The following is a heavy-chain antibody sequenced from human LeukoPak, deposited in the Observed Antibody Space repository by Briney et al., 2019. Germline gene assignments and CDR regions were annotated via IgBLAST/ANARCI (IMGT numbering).Heavy chain of an antibody. CDR1: GFTFSSYE. V-gene: IGHV3-48*03. CDR3: ARDLGREYYYDSSGYPEA. J-gene: IGHJ5*02. CDR2: ISSSGSTI. D-gene: IGHD3-22*01. Sequence: PGGSLRLSCAASGFTFSSYEMNWVRQAPGKGLEGVSYISSSGSTIYYADSVKGRFTISRDNAKNSLYLQMNSLRAEDTAVYYCARDLGREYYYDSSGYPEAWGQGTLVTVSS.